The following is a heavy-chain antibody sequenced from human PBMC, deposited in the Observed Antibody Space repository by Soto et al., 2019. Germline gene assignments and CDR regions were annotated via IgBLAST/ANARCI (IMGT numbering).Heavy chain of an antibody. CDR1: GYTFTSCA. CDR2: INAGNGDT. D-gene: IGHD1-26*01. Sequence: ASVKVSCKASGYTFTSCAMHWVRQAPGQRLEWMAWINAGNGDTNYSQKFQGRVTITWDTSASTVYMELSSLRSEDTAVYYCARGSSGSYLIDYWGQGTLVTVSS. CDR3: ARGSSGSYLIDY. J-gene: IGHJ4*02. V-gene: IGHV1-3*01.